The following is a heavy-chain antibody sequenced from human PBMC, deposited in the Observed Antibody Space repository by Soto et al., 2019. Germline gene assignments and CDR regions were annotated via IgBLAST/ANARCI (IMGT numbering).Heavy chain of an antibody. V-gene: IGHV3-33*01. CDR3: TRANTSPLDY. Sequence: QVQLVESGGGVVQPGRSLRLSCAASGFSFSSFGMHWVRQAPGKGLEWVAIIWFDGSQQHYADSVKGRFTISRDTSKNILYLQMNSLSAEDTAVYYCTRANTSPLDYWGRGTLVTVSS. CDR2: IWFDGSQQ. CDR1: GFSFSSFG. J-gene: IGHJ4*02.